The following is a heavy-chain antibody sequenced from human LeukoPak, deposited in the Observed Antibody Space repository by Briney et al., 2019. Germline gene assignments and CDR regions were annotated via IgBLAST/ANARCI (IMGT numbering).Heavy chain of an antibody. Sequence: RSGGSLRLSXAASGFTFSSYSMNWVRQAPGKGLEWLSGINWNGGSTCYADSVKGRFTISRDNAKNSLYLQMNSPGAEDTALYYCARGAGSGYYTNFDYWGQGTLVTVSS. CDR1: GFTFSSYS. J-gene: IGHJ4*02. D-gene: IGHD3-3*01. CDR3: ARGAGSGYYTNFDY. CDR2: INWNGGST. V-gene: IGHV3-20*04.